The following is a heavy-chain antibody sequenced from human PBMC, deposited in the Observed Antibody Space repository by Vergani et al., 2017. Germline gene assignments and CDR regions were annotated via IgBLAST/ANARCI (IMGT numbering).Heavy chain of an antibody. Sequence: VQLVESGGGLVKPGRSLRLSCAASGFTFSSYAMHWVRQAPGKGLEWVAVISYDGSKKYYADSVKGRFTISRDNSKNTLYLQMNSLRAEDTAVYYCAKDRGVGATPWYFDYWGQGTLVTVSS. D-gene: IGHD1-26*01. CDR2: ISYDGSKK. J-gene: IGHJ4*02. CDR3: AKDRGVGATPWYFDY. CDR1: GFTFSSYA. V-gene: IGHV3-30-3*01.